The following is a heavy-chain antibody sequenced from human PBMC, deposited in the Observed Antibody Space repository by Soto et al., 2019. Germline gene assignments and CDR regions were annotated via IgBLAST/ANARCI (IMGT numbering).Heavy chain of an antibody. CDR2: ITSDGSNK. CDR3: AKXFPRERLLEWFSLIWLGP. V-gene: IGHV3-30*18. Sequence: PGGSLRLSCAASGLISSNYGKPWVRQAPGKGLEWVALITSDGSNKYYANSVKGRLTISRDNSKNTLFLQMSSLRTEDTAVYYCAKXFPRERLLEWFSLIWLGPWGHVTQVTVSS. J-gene: IGHJ5*02. D-gene: IGHD3-3*01. CDR1: GLISSNYG.